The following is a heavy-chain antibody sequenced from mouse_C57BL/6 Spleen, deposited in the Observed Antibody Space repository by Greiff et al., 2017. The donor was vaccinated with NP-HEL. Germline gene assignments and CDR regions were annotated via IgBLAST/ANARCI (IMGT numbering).Heavy chain of an antibody. CDR2: IYPGDGDT. CDR3: ASRFITTVVVTDY. Sequence: QVQLQQSGAELVKPGASVKISCKASGYAFSSYWMNWVKQRPGKGLEWIGQIYPGDGDTNYNGKFKGKATLTADKSSSTAYMQLSRLTSEDSAVYFCASRFITTVVVTDYWGQGTTLTVSS. D-gene: IGHD1-1*01. J-gene: IGHJ2*01. V-gene: IGHV1-80*01. CDR1: GYAFSSYW.